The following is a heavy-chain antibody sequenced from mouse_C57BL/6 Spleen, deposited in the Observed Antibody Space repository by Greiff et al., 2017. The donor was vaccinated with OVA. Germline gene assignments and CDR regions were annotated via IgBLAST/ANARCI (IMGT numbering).Heavy chain of an antibody. V-gene: IGHV1-59*01. Sequence: QVQLQQPGAELVRPGTSVKLSCKASGYTFTSYWMHWVKQRPGQGLEWIGVIDPSDSYTNYNQKFKGKATLTVDTSSSTAYMQLSSLTSEDSAVYYCAREGIYDGPDYWGQGTTLTVSS. J-gene: IGHJ2*01. CDR3: AREGIYDGPDY. CDR2: IDPSDSYT. CDR1: GYTFTSYW. D-gene: IGHD2-3*01.